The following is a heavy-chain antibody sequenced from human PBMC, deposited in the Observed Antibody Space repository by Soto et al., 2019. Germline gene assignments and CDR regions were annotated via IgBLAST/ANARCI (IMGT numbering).Heavy chain of an antibody. CDR2: ISAYNGNT. D-gene: IGHD6-13*01. J-gene: IGHJ3*02. V-gene: IGHV1-18*01. CDR3: ARDLRQQLGVDAFDI. CDR1: GYTFTSYG. Sequence: ASVKVSCKASGYTFTSYGISWVRQAPGQGLEWMGWISAYNGNTNYAQKLQGRVTMTTDTSTSTAYMELRSLRSDDTAVYYCARDLRQQLGVDAFDIWGQGTMVTVSS.